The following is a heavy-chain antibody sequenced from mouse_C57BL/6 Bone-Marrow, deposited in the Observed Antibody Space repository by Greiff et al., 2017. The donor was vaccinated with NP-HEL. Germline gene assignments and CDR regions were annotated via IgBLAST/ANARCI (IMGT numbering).Heavy chain of an antibody. CDR3: AREGGLRQRDYFDY. CDR1: GYTFTSYW. D-gene: IGHD2-4*01. V-gene: IGHV1-53*01. J-gene: IGHJ2*01. CDR2: INPSNGGT. Sequence: QVQLQQSGTELVKPGASVKLSCKASGYTFTSYWMHWVKQRPGQGLEWIGNINPSNGGTNYNEKFKSKATLTVDKSSSTAYMQLSSLTSEDSAVYYCAREGGLRQRDYFDYWGQGTTLTVSS.